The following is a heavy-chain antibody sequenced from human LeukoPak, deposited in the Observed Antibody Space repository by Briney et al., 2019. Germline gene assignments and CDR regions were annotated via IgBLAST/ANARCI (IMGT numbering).Heavy chain of an antibody. D-gene: IGHD3-10*01. CDR1: GGSISSSSYY. CDR3: ERSGYGSGSYYGY. J-gene: IGHJ4*02. Sequence: SETLSLTYTVSGGSISSSSYYWGWIRQPPGKGLEWIGSIYYSGSTYYNPSLKSRVTISVDTSKNQFSLKLSSVTAADTAVYYCERSGYGSGSYYGYWGQGTLVTVSS. CDR2: IYYSGST. V-gene: IGHV4-39*01.